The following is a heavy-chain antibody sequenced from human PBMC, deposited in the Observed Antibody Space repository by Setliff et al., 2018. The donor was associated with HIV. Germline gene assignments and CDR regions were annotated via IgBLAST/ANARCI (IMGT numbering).Heavy chain of an antibody. V-gene: IGHV3-21*01. CDR3: TRDLDLTGGEAFDI. Sequence: SLRLSCVASGFTFSAYTMNWVRQAPGKGLEWVASLSAESTFIYYADSMKGRFTISRGNARNSLYLQMNSLRAEDTAMYYCTRDLDLTGGEAFDIWGQGTMVTVSS. CDR1: GFTFSAYT. CDR2: LSAESTFI. D-gene: IGHD3-3*01. J-gene: IGHJ3*02.